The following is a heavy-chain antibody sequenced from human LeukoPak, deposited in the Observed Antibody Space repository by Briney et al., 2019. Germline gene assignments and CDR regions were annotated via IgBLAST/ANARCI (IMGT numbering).Heavy chain of an antibody. CDR1: GFTFSSYS. V-gene: IGHV3-48*01. CDR2: ISSSSSTI. J-gene: IGHJ4*02. CDR3: AKDGEWLSGGYYFDY. D-gene: IGHD3-3*01. Sequence: GGSLRLSCAASGFTFSSYSMNWVRQAPGKGLEWVSYISSSSSTIYYADSVKGRFTISRDNAKNSLYLQMNSLRAEDTAVYYCAKDGEWLSGGYYFDYWGQGTLVTVSS.